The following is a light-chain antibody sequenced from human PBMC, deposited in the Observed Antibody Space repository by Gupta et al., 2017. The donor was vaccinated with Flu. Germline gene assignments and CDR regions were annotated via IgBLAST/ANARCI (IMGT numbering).Light chain of an antibody. J-gene: IGKJ2*01. Sequence: EIVLTQSPATLSLSPGERATLSCRASQSVGTYLAWYQQKPGQTPRLLIYDASNRDTGIPARFSGSGYGTDFTLTISSREQEDFAVYYCQKRSNWPPHTFGQGTMMEI. CDR2: DAS. CDR1: QSVGTY. V-gene: IGKV3-11*01. CDR3: QKRSNWPPHT.